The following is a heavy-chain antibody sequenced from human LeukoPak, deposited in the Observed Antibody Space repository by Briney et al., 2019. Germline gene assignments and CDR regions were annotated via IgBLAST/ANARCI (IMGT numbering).Heavy chain of an antibody. Sequence: GGSLRLSCAASGFTFNNYWMHWVRQAPGKGLVWVSRINSDGSRTSYADSVKGRFTISRDNAKNTLYLQMNSLRAEDTAVYYCARTWGQWELSYDYWGQGSLVTVSS. V-gene: IGHV3-74*01. D-gene: IGHD1-26*01. CDR2: INSDGSRT. CDR1: GFTFNNYW. CDR3: ARTWGQWELSYDY. J-gene: IGHJ4*02.